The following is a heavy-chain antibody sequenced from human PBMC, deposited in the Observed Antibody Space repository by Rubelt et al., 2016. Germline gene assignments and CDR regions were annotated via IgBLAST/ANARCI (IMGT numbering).Heavy chain of an antibody. J-gene: IGHJ3*02. CDR1: EFIFSSYS. D-gene: IGHD2-2*01. CDR3: ARDHQYAFDI. CDR2: VGVGSRTV. Sequence: QTGGSLRLSCTASEFIFSSYSMNWVRQAPGKGLEWVAYVGVGSRTVYYADSVRGRFTISRDDAGNSLYLQMNSLRVEDTAVYYCARDHQYAFDIWGQGTTVTVSS. V-gene: IGHV3-48*04.